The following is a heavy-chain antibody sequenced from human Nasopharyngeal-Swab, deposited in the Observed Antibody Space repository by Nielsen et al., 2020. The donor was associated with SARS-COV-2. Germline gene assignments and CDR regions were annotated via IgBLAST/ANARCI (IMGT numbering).Heavy chain of an antibody. CDR2: FDPEDGET. CDR1: GHTLPQLS. D-gene: IGHD1-26*01. V-gene: IGHV1-24*01. CDR3: ATEEGSGTYSVNYFDY. J-gene: IGHJ4*02. Sequence: ASVKVSCQVSGHTLPQLSMNWVRQAPGGGLAWVGAFDPEDGETIYAQKFQGRVTMTEDTSTDTAYLELSRLTSDDTAVYYCATEEGSGTYSVNYFDYWGQGTLVTVSS.